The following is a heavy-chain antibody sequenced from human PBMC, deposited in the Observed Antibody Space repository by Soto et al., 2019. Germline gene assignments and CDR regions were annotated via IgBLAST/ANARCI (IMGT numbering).Heavy chain of an antibody. V-gene: IGHV1-2*02. CDR3: ATTGRLGGPFDY. CDR2: INPNSGGT. CDR1: GGTFSSYA. J-gene: IGHJ4*02. Sequence: ASVKVSCKASGGTFSSYAISWVRQAPGQGLEWMGWINPNSGGTDYAQNFQFRVIMTRDTSISTAYMELSGLRSDDTAVYYCATTGRLGGPFDYWGQGTLVTVSS. D-gene: IGHD1-26*01.